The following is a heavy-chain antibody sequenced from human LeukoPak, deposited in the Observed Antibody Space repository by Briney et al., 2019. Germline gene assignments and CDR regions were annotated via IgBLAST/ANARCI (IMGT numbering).Heavy chain of an antibody. CDR2: IYYSGST. V-gene: IGHV4-39*01. CDR1: GGSISSSSYY. Sequence: SETLSLTCTVSGGSISSSSYYWGWIRQPPGKGLEWIGSIYYSGSTYYNPSLKSRVTISVDMSKNQFSLKLSSVTAADTAVYYCARGGSNRTVTTGDIMALYYFDYWGQGTLVTVSS. J-gene: IGHJ4*02. CDR3: ARGGSNRTVTTGDIMALYYFDY. D-gene: IGHD4-17*01.